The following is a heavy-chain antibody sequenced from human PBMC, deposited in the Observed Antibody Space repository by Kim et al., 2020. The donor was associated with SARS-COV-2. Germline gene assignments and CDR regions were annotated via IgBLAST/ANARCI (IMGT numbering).Heavy chain of an antibody. J-gene: IGHJ4*02. V-gene: IGHV1-18*01. Sequence: ASVKVSCKASGYTFTSYGISWVRQAPGQGLEWMGWISAYNGNTNYAQNLQGRVTMTTDTSTSTAYMELRSLRSDDTAVYYCAGELVTTMVRGAPDYWGQGTLVTVSS. CDR3: AGELVTTMVRGAPDY. CDR2: ISAYNGNT. D-gene: IGHD3-10*01. CDR1: GYTFTSYG.